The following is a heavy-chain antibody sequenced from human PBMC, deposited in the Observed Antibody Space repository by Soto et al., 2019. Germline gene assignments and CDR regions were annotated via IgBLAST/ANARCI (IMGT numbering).Heavy chain of an antibody. J-gene: IGHJ5*02. V-gene: IGHV4-30-2*01. CDR3: ARAITLFGVLNLNGVDP. D-gene: IGHD3-3*01. Sequence: QLQLQESGSGLVKPSQTLSLTCAVSGDSINGGDYSWSWIRQPPGKGLEWIGFIYHSGNTYYNPSLRSRVSISVDRPKNQFSLNLDSVTAADTAVYYCARAITLFGVLNLNGVDPWGQGTLVAVSS. CDR2: IYHSGNT. CDR1: GDSINGGDYS.